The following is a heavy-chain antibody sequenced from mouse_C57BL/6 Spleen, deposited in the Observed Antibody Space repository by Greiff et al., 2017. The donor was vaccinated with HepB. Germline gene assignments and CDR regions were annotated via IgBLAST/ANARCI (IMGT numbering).Heavy chain of an antibody. V-gene: IGHV1-76*01. Sequence: VQLQQSGAELVRPGASVKLSCKASGYTFTDYYINWVKQRPGQGLEWIARIYPGSGNTYYNEKFKGKATLTAEKSSSTAYMQLSSLTSEDSAVYFWARAGYEAHWCAYWGQGTLVTVSA. J-gene: IGHJ3*01. CDR2: IYPGSGNT. CDR1: GYTFTDYY. D-gene: IGHD1-3*01. CDR3: ARAGYEAHWCAY.